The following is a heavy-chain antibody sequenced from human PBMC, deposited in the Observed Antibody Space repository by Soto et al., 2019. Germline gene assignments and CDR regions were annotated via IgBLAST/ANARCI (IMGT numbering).Heavy chain of an antibody. CDR2: ISAYNGNT. D-gene: IGHD2-15*01. CDR1: GYTFTSYG. Sequence: QVQLVQSGAEVKKPGASVKVSCKASGYTFTSYGISWVRQAPGQGLEWMGWISAYNGNTNYAQKLQGRVTMTTDTSSSTANMELRSLRSDDTAVYYWARDQDIVVDSAFDIWGQGTMVTVSS. V-gene: IGHV1-18*01. CDR3: ARDQDIVVDSAFDI. J-gene: IGHJ3*02.